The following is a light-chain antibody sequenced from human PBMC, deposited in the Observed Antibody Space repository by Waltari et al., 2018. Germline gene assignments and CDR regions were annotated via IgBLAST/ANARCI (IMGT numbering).Light chain of an antibody. Sequence: DIQMTQSPSTVSASVGDRVTITCRASQTTNRWLAWYQQKPGKAPKLLIYRSSILESGVPSRFSGSGSGTEFTLTISSLKPDDFATYYCQQYISYSLTFGQGTKVEIK. V-gene: IGKV1-5*03. CDR1: QTTNRW. CDR3: QQYISYSLT. J-gene: IGKJ1*01. CDR2: RSS.